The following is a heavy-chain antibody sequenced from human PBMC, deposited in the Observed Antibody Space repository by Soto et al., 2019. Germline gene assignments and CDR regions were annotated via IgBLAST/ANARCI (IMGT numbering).Heavy chain of an antibody. D-gene: IGHD6-19*01. V-gene: IGHV1-69*13. Sequence: SVKVSCKASGGTFSSYAISWVRQAPGQGLEWMGGIIPIFGTANYAQKFQGRVTITADESTSTAYMELSSLRSEDTAVYYCARGEQGLVFVCDYWGRGPLVPVSS. CDR1: GGTFSSYA. CDR2: IIPIFGTA. CDR3: ARGEQGLVFVCDY. J-gene: IGHJ4*02.